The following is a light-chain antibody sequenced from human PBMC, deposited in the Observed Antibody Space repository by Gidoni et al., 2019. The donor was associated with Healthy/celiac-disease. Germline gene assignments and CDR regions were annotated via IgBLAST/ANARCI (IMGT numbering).Light chain of an antibody. CDR2: AAS. Sequence: DIQMTQSPSSLSASVGDRVTITCRASQSISSYLHWYQQKPGKAPKLLIYAASSLQSGVPSRFSGSGYGTDFTLTISSLQPEDFATYYCQQSYSTPGVTFGQGTRLEIK. J-gene: IGKJ5*01. V-gene: IGKV1-39*01. CDR3: QQSYSTPGVT. CDR1: QSISSY.